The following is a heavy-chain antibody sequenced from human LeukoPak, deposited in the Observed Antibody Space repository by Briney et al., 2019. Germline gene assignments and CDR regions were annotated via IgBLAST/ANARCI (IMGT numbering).Heavy chain of an antibody. J-gene: IGHJ5*02. CDR2: MDADGTNT. CDR3: ARHLSPHRYSSSWYNPHWFDP. V-gene: IGHV3-74*01. CDR1: GFTFKNSW. Sequence: AGGSLRLSCVASGFTFKNSWMNWVRQAPGKGLVWVSRMDADGTNTHYVDSVKGRFTISRDNAKDTLYLQMNSLRVEDTAVYYCARHLSPHRYSSSWYNPHWFDPWGQGTLVTVSS. D-gene: IGHD6-13*01.